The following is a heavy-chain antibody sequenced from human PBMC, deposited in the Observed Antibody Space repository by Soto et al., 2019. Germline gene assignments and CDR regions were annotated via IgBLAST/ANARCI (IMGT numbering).Heavy chain of an antibody. D-gene: IGHD3-3*01. CDR3: AKDQRITIFGVVSR. Sequence: EVQLLESGGGLVQPGGSLRLSCAASGFTFSSYAMSWVRQAPGKGLEWVSAISGSGGSTYYADSVKGRFTISRDNSKNTRYLQMNILRAEDRAVYYCAKDQRITIFGVVSRWGQGTLVTVSS. CDR1: GFTFSSYA. CDR2: ISGSGGST. J-gene: IGHJ4*02. V-gene: IGHV3-23*01.